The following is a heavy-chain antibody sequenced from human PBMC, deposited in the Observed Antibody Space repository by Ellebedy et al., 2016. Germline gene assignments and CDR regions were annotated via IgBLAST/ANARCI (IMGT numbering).Heavy chain of an antibody. D-gene: IGHD1-26*01. CDR1: GYTFTGYY. J-gene: IGHJ3*02. V-gene: IGHV1-2*04. CDR2: INPNSGGT. Sequence: ASVKVSCRASGYTFTGYYMHWLRQAPGQGLEWMGWINPNSGGTNDAQKFQGWVTMTRDTSISTAYMELSRLRSDDTAVYYCARDLSGSYYGLGIWGQGTMVTVSS. CDR3: ARDLSGSYYGLGI.